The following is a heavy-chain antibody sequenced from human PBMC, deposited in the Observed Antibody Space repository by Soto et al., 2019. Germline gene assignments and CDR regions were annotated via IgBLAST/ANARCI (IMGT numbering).Heavy chain of an antibody. CDR2: IIPIFGTA. Sequence: QVQLVQSGAEVKKPGSSVKVSCKASGGTFSSYAISWVRQAPGQGLEWMGGIIPIFGTANYAQKCQGRVTITADESTSTAYMELSSLRSEDTAVYYCAREGEMATTWGYYYGMDVWGQGTTVTVSS. V-gene: IGHV1-69*12. CDR3: AREGEMATTWGYYYGMDV. D-gene: IGHD3-16*01. CDR1: GGTFSSYA. J-gene: IGHJ6*02.